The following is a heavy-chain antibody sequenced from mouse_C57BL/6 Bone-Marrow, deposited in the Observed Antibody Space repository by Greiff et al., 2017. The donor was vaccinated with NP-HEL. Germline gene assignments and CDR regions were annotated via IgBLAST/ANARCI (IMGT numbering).Heavy chain of an antibody. V-gene: IGHV5-6*01. CDR2: LSSGGSST. J-gene: IGHJ3*01. CDR3: ASPYDYDVAWFAY. D-gene: IGHD2-4*01. Sequence: VQLKESGGDLVKPGGSLKLSCAASGFTFSSYGMSWVRQTPDKRLEWVATLSSGGSSTYYPDSVKGRFPISRDNAKNTLYLQMSSLKSEDTAMYYCASPYDYDVAWFAYWGQGTLVTVSA. CDR1: GFTFSSYG.